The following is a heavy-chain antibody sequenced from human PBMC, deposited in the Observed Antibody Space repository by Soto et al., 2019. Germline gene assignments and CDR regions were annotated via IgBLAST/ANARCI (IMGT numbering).Heavy chain of an antibody. CDR3: ARRDYYDSSGYLAEYFQH. Sequence: PGESLKISCKGSGYSFTSYWISWVRQMPGKGLEWMGRIDPSDSYTNYSPSFQGHVTISADKSISTAYLQWSSLKASDTAMYYCARRDYYDSSGYLAEYFQHWGQGTLVTVSS. CDR2: IDPSDSYT. V-gene: IGHV5-10-1*01. CDR1: GYSFTSYW. J-gene: IGHJ1*01. D-gene: IGHD3-22*01.